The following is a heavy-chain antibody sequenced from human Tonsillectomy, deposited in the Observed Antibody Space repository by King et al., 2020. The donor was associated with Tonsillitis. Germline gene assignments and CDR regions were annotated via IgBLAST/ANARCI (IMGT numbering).Heavy chain of an antibody. D-gene: IGHD2-15*01. CDR2: IYPGDSDT. Sequence: QLVQSGAEVREPGESLKISCKGSGYSFSSYWIGWVRQMPGKGLEWMGIIYPGDSDTRYSPSFQGQVTISADKSISTAYLQWSSLKASDTAMYYCARHPCSGGRCYSFDYWGHGTLVTVSS. V-gene: IGHV5-51*01. CDR1: GYSFSSYW. CDR3: ARHPCSGGRCYSFDY. J-gene: IGHJ4*01.